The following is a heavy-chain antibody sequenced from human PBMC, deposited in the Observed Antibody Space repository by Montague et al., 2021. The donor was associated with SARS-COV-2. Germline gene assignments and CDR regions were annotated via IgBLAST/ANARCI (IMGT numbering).Heavy chain of an antibody. Sequence: CAISGDSVANHSATSDGLTCDLPSHFHRVGRTHFRSKWYNDYAVSVRGRVTINPDTSKNQFSLQLNSVTPEDTAIYYCTSGREGNYNVMDVWGQGTTVTVS. CDR3: TSGREGNYNVMDV. V-gene: IGHV6-1*01. D-gene: IGHD1-1*01. CDR2: THFRSKWYN. J-gene: IGHJ6*02. CDR1: GDSVANHSAT.